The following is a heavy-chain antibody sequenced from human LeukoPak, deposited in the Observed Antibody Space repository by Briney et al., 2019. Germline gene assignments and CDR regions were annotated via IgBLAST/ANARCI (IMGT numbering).Heavy chain of an antibody. CDR2: ISGSGGST. V-gene: IGHV3-23*01. D-gene: IGHD3-10*01. Sequence: GGSLRLSCTVSGFTVSSNSMSWVRQAPGKGLEWVSAISGSGGSTYYADSVKGRFTISRDNSKNTLYLQMNSLRAEDTAVYYCAKVALRFGESFDYWGQGTLVTVSS. CDR3: AKVALRFGESFDY. CDR1: GFTVSSNS. J-gene: IGHJ4*02.